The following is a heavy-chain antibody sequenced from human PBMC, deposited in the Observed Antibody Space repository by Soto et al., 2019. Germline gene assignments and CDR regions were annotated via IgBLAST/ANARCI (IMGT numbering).Heavy chain of an antibody. D-gene: IGHD3-3*01. CDR1: GGSFSGYY. CDR3: ARGVPNYDFWSGDYYYYYGMDV. J-gene: IGHJ6*02. CDR2: INHSGST. Sequence: SETLSLTCAVYGGSFSGYYWSWIRQPPGKGLEWIGEINHSGSTNYNPSLKSRVTISVDTSKNQFSLKLSSVTAADTAVYYCARGVPNYDFWSGDYYYYYGMDVWGQGPTVTVSS. V-gene: IGHV4-34*01.